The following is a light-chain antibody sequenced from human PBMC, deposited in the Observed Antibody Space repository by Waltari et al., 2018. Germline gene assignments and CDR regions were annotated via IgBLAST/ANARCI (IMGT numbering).Light chain of an antibody. J-gene: IGLJ3*02. Sequence: QSVLTQAPSVSAAPGQKVTISCAGSSPNIGNRYVSWYQKFPGTAPKLLIYDNDKRPSGIPDRFSASKSGTSATLGITGLQTGDEANYYCGTWDTSLSAWVFGGGTKLTVL. CDR1: SPNIGNRY. V-gene: IGLV1-51*01. CDR3: GTWDTSLSAWV. CDR2: DND.